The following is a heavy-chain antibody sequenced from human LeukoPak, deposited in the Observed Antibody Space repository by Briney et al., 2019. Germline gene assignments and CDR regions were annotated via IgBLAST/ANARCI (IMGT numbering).Heavy chain of an antibody. J-gene: IGHJ4*02. D-gene: IGHD1-26*01. V-gene: IGHV3-11*01. CDR3: ARESGATRLDY. Sequence: GGSLRLSCAASGYTFSSYAMSRLRQAPGKGLEWVSYISSSGSTIYYADSVKGRFTISRDNAKNSLYLQMNSLRAEDTAVYYCARESGATRLDYWGQGTLVTVSS. CDR2: ISSSGSTI. CDR1: GYTFSSYA.